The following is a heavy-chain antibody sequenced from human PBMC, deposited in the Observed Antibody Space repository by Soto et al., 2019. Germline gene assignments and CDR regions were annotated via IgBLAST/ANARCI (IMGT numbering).Heavy chain of an antibody. CDR2: ISAYSGNT. CDR1: GYTFTSYG. J-gene: IGHJ4*02. Sequence: ASVKVSCKASGYTFTSYGISWVRQAPGQGLEWMGWISAYSGNTNYAQKLQGRVTMTTDTSTSTAYMELTSLRSDDTAVYYCARVTSGWYYFDYWGQGTLVTGSS. CDR3: ARVTSGWYYFDY. V-gene: IGHV1-18*01. D-gene: IGHD6-19*01.